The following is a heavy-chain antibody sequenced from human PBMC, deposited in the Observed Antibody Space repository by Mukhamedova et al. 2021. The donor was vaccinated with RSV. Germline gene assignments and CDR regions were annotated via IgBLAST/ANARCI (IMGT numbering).Heavy chain of an antibody. V-gene: IGHV3-53*01. CDR2: IYSDGST. J-gene: IGHJ2*01. CDR3: ARDRSSSYWYFDL. Sequence: GKGLEWVSVIYSDGSTYYADSVKGRFTISRDNSRNTLNLQMNSLRAEDTAIYYCARDRSSSYWYFDLWGRGTLLTVSS. D-gene: IGHD6-6*01.